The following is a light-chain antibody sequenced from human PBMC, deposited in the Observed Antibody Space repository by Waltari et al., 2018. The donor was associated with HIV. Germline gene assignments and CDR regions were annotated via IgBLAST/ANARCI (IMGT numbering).Light chain of an antibody. CDR2: DVT. J-gene: IGLJ1*01. Sequence: QSALTQPASVSGSRGQSITISCTGTSSDVGGYNYVSWYQQHPGKAPKLMIYDVTNRPAGVPNRFSGSNSGNTASLTISGLQAEDEADYYCSSYTSNSRVFGTGTKVTVL. CDR3: SSYTSNSRV. CDR1: SSDVGGYNY. V-gene: IGLV2-14*03.